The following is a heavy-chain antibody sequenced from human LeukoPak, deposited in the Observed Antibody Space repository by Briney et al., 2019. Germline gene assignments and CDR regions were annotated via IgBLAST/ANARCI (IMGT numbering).Heavy chain of an antibody. Sequence: GGSLRLSCAASGFTFSSYAMSWVRQAPGKGPEWVSAISGRDESTYYADSVKGRFTISRDNSKSTLYLQMSSLRAEDTAVYHCAKVTGTTNYWGQGTLVTVSS. V-gene: IGHV3-23*01. CDR3: AKVTGTTNY. D-gene: IGHD1-1*01. J-gene: IGHJ4*02. CDR2: ISGRDEST. CDR1: GFTFSSYA.